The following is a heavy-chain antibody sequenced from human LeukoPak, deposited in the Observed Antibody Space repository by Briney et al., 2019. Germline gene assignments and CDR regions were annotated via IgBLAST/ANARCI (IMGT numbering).Heavy chain of an antibody. CDR3: ARDIVVAAATPGFYYYGMDV. D-gene: IGHD2-15*01. Sequence: PGGSLRLSCAPSGFSFSSYAMHWVRQAPGKGLEGVAVISYDGNNKYYADSVKGRFTISRDNSKSTLFLQMNSLRAEDTAVYYCARDIVVAAATPGFYYYGMDVWGQGTTVTVSS. J-gene: IGHJ6*02. CDR1: GFSFSSYA. CDR2: ISYDGNNK. V-gene: IGHV3-30-3*01.